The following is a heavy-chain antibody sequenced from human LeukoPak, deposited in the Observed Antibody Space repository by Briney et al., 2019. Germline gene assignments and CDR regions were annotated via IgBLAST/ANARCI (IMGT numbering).Heavy chain of an antibody. CDR1: GYTFTGYY. J-gene: IGHJ4*02. CDR2: INPNSGGT. D-gene: IGHD3-22*01. CDR3: ARDSPDYYDSSGYLPVDY. Sequence: ASVKVSCKASGYTFTGYYMHWVRQAPGQGLEWMGWINPNSGGTNYAQKFQGRVTMTRDTSISTAYMELRSLRSDDTAVYYCARDSPDYYDSSGYLPVDYWGQGTLVTVSS. V-gene: IGHV1-2*02.